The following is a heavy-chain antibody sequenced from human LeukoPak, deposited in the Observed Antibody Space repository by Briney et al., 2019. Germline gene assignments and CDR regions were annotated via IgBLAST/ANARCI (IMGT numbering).Heavy chain of an antibody. V-gene: IGHV4-59*12. J-gene: IGHJ4*02. Sequence: PSETLSLTCTVSGGSISSCYWSWIRQPPGKGLEWIGYIYYSGSTNYNPSLKSRVTMSVDTSKNQFSLKLSSVTAADTAVYYCAREKISNRRTRYFDYWGQGTLVTVSS. D-gene: IGHD1-14*01. CDR3: AREKISNRRTRYFDY. CDR1: GGSISSCY. CDR2: IYYSGST.